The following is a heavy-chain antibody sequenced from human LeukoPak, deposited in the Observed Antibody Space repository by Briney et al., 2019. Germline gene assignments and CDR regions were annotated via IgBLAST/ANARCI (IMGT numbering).Heavy chain of an antibody. V-gene: IGHV3-23*01. CDR1: GFTFSSYA. Sequence: GGSLRLSCAASGFTFSSYAMSWVRQAPGKGLEWVSAISGSGGSTYYADSVKGRFTISRDKSKNTLYLQMNSLRAEDTAVYYCAKDEGLVGATTFDYWGQGTLVTVSS. CDR2: ISGSGGST. CDR3: AKDEGLVGATTFDY. D-gene: IGHD1-26*01. J-gene: IGHJ4*02.